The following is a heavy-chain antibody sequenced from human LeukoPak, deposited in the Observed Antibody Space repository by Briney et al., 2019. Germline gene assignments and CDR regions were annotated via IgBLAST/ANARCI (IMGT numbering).Heavy chain of an antibody. V-gene: IGHV3-7*01. CDR3: ARDQGNSLGVILDY. D-gene: IGHD1-7*01. J-gene: IGHJ4*02. Sequence: GGSLRLSCAASGFSFCSHWMTWVRQAPGKGLEGVANIRQDEGEKYYVDSVKGRFTISRDNAKNSLYLQMNSLRAEDTAVYYCARDQGNSLGVILDYWGQGTLVTVSA. CDR1: GFSFCSHW. CDR2: IRQDEGEK.